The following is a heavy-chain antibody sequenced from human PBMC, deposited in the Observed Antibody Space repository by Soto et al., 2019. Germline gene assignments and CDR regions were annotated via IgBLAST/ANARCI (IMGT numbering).Heavy chain of an antibody. CDR3: AVAVTRSPSRLAH. CDR1: GGTFSSNA. V-gene: IGHV1-69*06. D-gene: IGHD6-19*01. CDR2: IIPVYASP. J-gene: IGHJ1*01. Sequence: SVKVSCKASGGTFSSNAISWVRQAPGQGLEWMGGIIPVYASPNYAQNFQGRVTVTADKATSTAYLELSRLKFADSAIYYCAVAVTRSPSRLAHWGQGTLVTVSS.